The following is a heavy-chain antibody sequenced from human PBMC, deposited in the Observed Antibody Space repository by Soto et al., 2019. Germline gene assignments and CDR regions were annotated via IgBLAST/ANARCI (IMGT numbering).Heavy chain of an antibody. D-gene: IGHD2-15*01. J-gene: IGHJ4*02. CDR3: ARASCSSGQCYYFDY. Sequence: EVQLVESGEGLVQPGGSLRLSCAASGFTFSSYNIHWIRQAPGKGLEFVSAISRSGDRTYYAASVKGRFTITRDNSKNTVWLQMGSLRAEDMAVYYCARASCSSGQCYYFDYWGRGALVSVSS. CDR1: GFTFSSYN. V-gene: IGHV3-64*02. CDR2: ISRSGDRT.